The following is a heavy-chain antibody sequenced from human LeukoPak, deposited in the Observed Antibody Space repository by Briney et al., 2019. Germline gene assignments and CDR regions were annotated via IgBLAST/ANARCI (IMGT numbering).Heavy chain of an antibody. CDR2: INHSGST. D-gene: IGHD3-22*01. CDR1: GGSFSGYY. J-gene: IGHJ4*02. CDR3: ARDYESSGYYDY. Sequence: SETLSLTCAVYGGSFSGYYWSWICQPPGKGLEWIGEINHSGSTNYNPSLKSRVTISVDTSKNHFSLKLSSVTAADTAVYYCARDYESSGYYDYWGQGTLVTVSS. V-gene: IGHV4-34*01.